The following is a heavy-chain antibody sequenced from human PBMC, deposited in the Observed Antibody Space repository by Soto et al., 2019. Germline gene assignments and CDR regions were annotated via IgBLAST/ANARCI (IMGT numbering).Heavy chain of an antibody. D-gene: IGHD3-9*01. CDR1: GFTFSSYG. CDR3: AKESYDILTGYYPKAPGY. Sequence: GGSLRLSCAASGFTFSSYGMHWVRQAPGKGLEWVAVISYDGSNKYYADSVKGRFTISRDNSKNTLYLQMNSLRAEDTAVYYCAKESYDILTGYYPKAPGYWGQGTLVTVSS. CDR2: ISYDGSNK. V-gene: IGHV3-30*18. J-gene: IGHJ4*02.